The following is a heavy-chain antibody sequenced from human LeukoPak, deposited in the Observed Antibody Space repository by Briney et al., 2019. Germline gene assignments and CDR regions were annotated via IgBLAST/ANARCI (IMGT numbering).Heavy chain of an antibody. CDR1: GFTFSSYA. V-gene: IGHV3-33*01. CDR2: IWYDGSSQ. CDR3: ARDPNRGYSYGYVDY. Sequence: GGSLRLSCAASGFTFSSYAMHWVRQAPGKGLEWVAVIWYDGSSQFYVDSVKGRFTISRDSSNNTLYLQMTSLRAEDTAVYYCARDPNRGYSYGYVDYWGQGTLVTVSS. J-gene: IGHJ4*02. D-gene: IGHD5-18*01.